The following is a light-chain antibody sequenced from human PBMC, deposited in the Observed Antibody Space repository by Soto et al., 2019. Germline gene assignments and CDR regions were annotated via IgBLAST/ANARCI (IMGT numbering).Light chain of an antibody. CDR3: SSYAGSNISV. V-gene: IGLV2-8*01. Sequence: QSALTQPPSASGSPGQSVAISCTGTSSDVGGYNYVSWYQQRPGKAPKLMIYEVSTRPSGVPDRFSGSKSGNTASLTVSGLQAEDEADYYCSSYAGSNISVFGTGTKLTVL. CDR2: EVS. CDR1: SSDVGGYNY. J-gene: IGLJ1*01.